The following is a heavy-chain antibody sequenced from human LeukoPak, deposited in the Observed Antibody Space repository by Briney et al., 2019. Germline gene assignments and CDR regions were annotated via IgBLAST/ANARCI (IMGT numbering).Heavy chain of an antibody. D-gene: IGHD6-13*01. V-gene: IGHV1-3*01. CDR2: INAGNGNT. Sequence: ASVKVSCKASGYTFTSYAMHWVRQAPGQRLEWMGWINAGNGNTKYSQKFQGRVTITRDTSASTAYMELSSLRSEDTAVYYCARVLGGIAAAGDYFDYWGQGTLVTVSS. CDR3: ARVLGGIAAAGDYFDY. CDR1: GYTFTSYA. J-gene: IGHJ4*02.